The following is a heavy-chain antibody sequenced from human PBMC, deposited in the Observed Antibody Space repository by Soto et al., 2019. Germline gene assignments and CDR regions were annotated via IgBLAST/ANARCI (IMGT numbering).Heavy chain of an antibody. CDR2: IDPSDSYT. Sequence: GESLKISCKGSGYSFTSYWISWVRQMPGKGLEWMGRIDPSDSYTNYSPSFQGHVTISADKSISTAYLQWSSLKASDTAMYYCAQHTPIDILAGSHAYALDVWGQGTMVTVSS. CDR1: GYSFTSYW. J-gene: IGHJ3*01. D-gene: IGHD3-9*01. V-gene: IGHV5-10-1*01. CDR3: AQHTPIDILAGSHAYALDV.